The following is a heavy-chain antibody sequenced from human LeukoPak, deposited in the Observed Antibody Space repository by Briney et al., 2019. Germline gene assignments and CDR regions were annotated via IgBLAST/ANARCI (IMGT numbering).Heavy chain of an antibody. D-gene: IGHD1-26*01. V-gene: IGHV4-4*07. J-gene: IGHJ6*02. CDR1: GGSISSYY. Sequence: SETLSLTCTVSGGSISSYYWSWIRQPAGKGLEWIGRIYTSGSTNYNPSLKSRVTMSVDTSKNQFSLKLSPVTAADTAVYYCARDHGLVGATTFYGMDVWGQGTTVTVSS. CDR2: IYTSGST. CDR3: ARDHGLVGATTFYGMDV.